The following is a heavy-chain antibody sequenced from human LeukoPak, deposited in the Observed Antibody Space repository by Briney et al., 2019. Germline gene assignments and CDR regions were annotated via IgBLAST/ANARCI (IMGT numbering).Heavy chain of an antibody. V-gene: IGHV3-15*01. CDR2: IKSKTDGGTT. Sequence: GGSLRLSCAASGFTFSSAWLSWVRQAPGKGLEWVGRIKSKTDGGTTDYAAPVKGRFTISRDDSKNKLLLQMNSLKTEDTAVYYCTTEGYCSGGNCYSYDNWGQGTLVTVSS. CDR1: GFTFSSAW. D-gene: IGHD2-15*01. J-gene: IGHJ4*02. CDR3: TTEGYCSGGNCYSYDN.